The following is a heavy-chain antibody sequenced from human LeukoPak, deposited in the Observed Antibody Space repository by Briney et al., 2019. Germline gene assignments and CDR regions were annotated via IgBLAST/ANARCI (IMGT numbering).Heavy chain of an antibody. J-gene: IGHJ4*02. Sequence: ASVKVSCKASGGTFSSYAISWVRQAPGQGLEWMGRIIPIFGTANYAQKFQGRVTITTDESTSTAYMEPSSLRSEDTAVYYCAREVAYYDILTGYHYMGSYIDYWGQGTLVTVSS. CDR3: AREVAYYDILTGYHYMGSYIDY. CDR1: GGTFSSYA. V-gene: IGHV1-69*05. CDR2: IIPIFGTA. D-gene: IGHD3-9*01.